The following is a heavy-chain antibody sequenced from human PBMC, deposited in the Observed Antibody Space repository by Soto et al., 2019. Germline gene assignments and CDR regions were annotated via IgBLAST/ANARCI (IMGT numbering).Heavy chain of an antibody. J-gene: IGHJ3*02. CDR2: ISRDGSNK. D-gene: IGHD3-22*01. CDR3: AKDLPTPYSSGYYSDAFDI. Sequence: GGSLRLSCAASGFTFSRYAIHWVRQAPGKGLEWVAVISRDGSNKYYADSVKGRFTISRDNSKNTLYLQMNSLRAEDTAVYYCAKDLPTPYSSGYYSDAFDIWGQGTMVTVSS. V-gene: IGHV3-30*04. CDR1: GFTFSRYA.